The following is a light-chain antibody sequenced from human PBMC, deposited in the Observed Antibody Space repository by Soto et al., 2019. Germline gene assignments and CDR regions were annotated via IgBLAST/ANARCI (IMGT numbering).Light chain of an antibody. V-gene: IGKV3-20*01. CDR3: QQYGSSPPWT. CDR2: RAS. CDR1: QSVSSSF. Sequence: IVLTQSPGTLSLSPGERATLSCRASQSVSSSFLAWYQQKPGQAPRLLIYRASSRATGIPDRFSGSGSGTDFTLTISRLEPEDVAVYYCQQYGSSPPWTFGQGTKVEIK. J-gene: IGKJ1*01.